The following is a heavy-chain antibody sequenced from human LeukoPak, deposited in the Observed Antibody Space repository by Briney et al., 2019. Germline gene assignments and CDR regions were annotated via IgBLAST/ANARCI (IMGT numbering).Heavy chain of an antibody. CDR2: INPNSGGT. J-gene: IGHJ4*02. CDR3: ARDPGELYYFDY. CDR1: GYTFTGYY. D-gene: IGHD7-27*01. Sequence: ASVKVSCKASGYTFTGYYMHWVRQAPGQGPEWMGWINPNSGGTNYAQKFQGRVTMTRDTSISTAYMELSRLRSDDTAVYYCARDPGELYYFDYWGQGTLVTVSS. V-gene: IGHV1-2*02.